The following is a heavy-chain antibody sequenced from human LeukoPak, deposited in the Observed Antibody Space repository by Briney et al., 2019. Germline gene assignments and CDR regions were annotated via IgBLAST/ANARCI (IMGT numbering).Heavy chain of an antibody. D-gene: IGHD3-3*01. J-gene: IGHJ4*02. CDR3: ARDPTTYYDFRSGYPGDY. CDR1: GFTFSSFA. Sequence: GGSLRLSCAASGFTFSSFAMHWVRQAPGDGLGWVAVVSYDGSNKYYADSVKGRFTISRDNSKNTLYLQMNSLRAEDTAVYYCARDPTTYYDFRSGYPGDYWGQGTLVTVSS. CDR2: VSYDGSNK. V-gene: IGHV3-30*01.